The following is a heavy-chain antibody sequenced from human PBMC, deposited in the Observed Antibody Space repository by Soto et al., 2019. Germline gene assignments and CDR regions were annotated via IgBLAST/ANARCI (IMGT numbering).Heavy chain of an antibody. Sequence: PSETLSLTCAVSGYSISSGYYWGWIRQPPGKGLEWIGSIYHSGSTYYNPSLKSRVTISVDTSKNQFSLKLSSVTAADTAVYYCARAISRGSSGRNDAFDIWGQGTMVT. CDR2: IYHSGST. CDR1: GYSISSGYY. D-gene: IGHD3-22*01. V-gene: IGHV4-38-2*01. CDR3: ARAISRGSSGRNDAFDI. J-gene: IGHJ3*02.